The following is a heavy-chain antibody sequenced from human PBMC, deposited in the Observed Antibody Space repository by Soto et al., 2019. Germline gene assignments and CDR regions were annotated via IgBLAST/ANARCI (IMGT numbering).Heavy chain of an antibody. Sequence: SETLSLTCTVSGVSISSYYWSWIRQPPGKGLEWIGYIFYTGSTNYNPSLNSRVTISVDTSKNQFSLKLSSVTAADTAVYYCARWGYNYLDYWGQGTLVTVSS. D-gene: IGHD5-12*01. V-gene: IGHV4-59*01. J-gene: IGHJ4*02. CDR2: IFYTGST. CDR1: GVSISSYY. CDR3: ARWGYNYLDY.